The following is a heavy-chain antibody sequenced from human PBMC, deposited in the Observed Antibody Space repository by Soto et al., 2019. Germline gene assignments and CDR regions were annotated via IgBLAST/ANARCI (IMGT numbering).Heavy chain of an antibody. CDR2: TYYRSKWFD. J-gene: IGHJ6*02. Sequence: SHTLSLTCAISGYSVSGNSATWNLIRQSPSRGLEWLGRTYYRSKWFDDYAVSVKSRISINPDTSKNQFSLQLSSVTPEDTAVYYCTGDKYRAMDVWGQGTTVTV. D-gene: IGHD3-10*01. CDR1: GYSVSGNSAT. CDR3: TGDKYRAMDV. V-gene: IGHV6-1*01.